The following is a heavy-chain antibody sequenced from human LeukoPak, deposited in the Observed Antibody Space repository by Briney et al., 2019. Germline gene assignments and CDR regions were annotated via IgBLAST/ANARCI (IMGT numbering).Heavy chain of an antibody. CDR3: ARMTFESFGELFGGFDY. Sequence: PSETLSLTCAVYGGSFSSYYWSWIRQPPGRGLEWIGYIYYSGSTNYNPSLKSRVTISVDTSKNQFSLKLSSVTAADTAVYYCARMTFESFGELFGGFDYWGQGTLVTVSS. J-gene: IGHJ4*02. CDR2: IYYSGST. V-gene: IGHV4-59*01. CDR1: GGSFSSYY. D-gene: IGHD3-10*01.